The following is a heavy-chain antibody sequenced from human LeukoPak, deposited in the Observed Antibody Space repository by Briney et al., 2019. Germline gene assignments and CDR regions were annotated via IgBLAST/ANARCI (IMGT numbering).Heavy chain of an antibody. CDR3: ARGGGMDV. V-gene: IGHV3-23*01. J-gene: IGHJ6*02. CDR1: GFTFSRYA. CDR2: ISVSGDNT. Sequence: PGASLRLSCAASGFTFSRYAMSWVRQGPGKGLEWVSAISVSGDNTYYADSVKGRFTVSRDNSKNTLYLQMNSLRAEDTALYYCARGGGMDVWGRGTTVAVSS.